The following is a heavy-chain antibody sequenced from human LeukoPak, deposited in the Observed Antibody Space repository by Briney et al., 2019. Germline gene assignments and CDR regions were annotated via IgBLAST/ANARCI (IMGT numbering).Heavy chain of an antibody. CDR3: ARTSKGTIFGVVITSYYYYYMGV. V-gene: IGHV4-59*01. CDR1: GDSIRIYT. Sequence: PPETLSLTCTDPGDSIRIYTWSSIRQPLGKRLWWICHIYYRMSTNYNPSLKSRVTISVDTSKKQFSLKLSSVTAADTVVYYCARTSKGTIFGVVITSYYYYYMGVWGKGTTVTVSS. J-gene: IGHJ6*03. D-gene: IGHD3-3*01. CDR2: IYYRMST.